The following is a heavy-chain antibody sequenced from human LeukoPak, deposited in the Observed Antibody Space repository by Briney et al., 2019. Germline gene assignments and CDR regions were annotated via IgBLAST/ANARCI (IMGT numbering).Heavy chain of an antibody. V-gene: IGHV3-7*01. CDR3: ATYSSLNRREFQY. J-gene: IGHJ1*01. CDR1: GFTFSNYW. CDR2: IKTDGSEK. Sequence: GGSLRLPCEGSGFTFSNYWMGWVRQAPGNGLLWVANIKTDGSEKYYVDSVKGRFTISRDNAKNSLYLQMNSLRAEDTAVYYCATYSSLNRREFQYWGQGTLLTVSS. D-gene: IGHD3-22*01.